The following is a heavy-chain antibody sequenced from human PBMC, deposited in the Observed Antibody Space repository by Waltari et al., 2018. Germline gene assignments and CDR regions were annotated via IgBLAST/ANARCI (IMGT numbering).Heavy chain of an antibody. CDR1: AGSISRFY. D-gene: IGHD2-15*01. CDR2: IYSSGTT. V-gene: IGHV4-4*09. J-gene: IGHJ6*03. Sequence: QVHLQESGPGLVKPSETLSLTCTVPAGSISRFYWSWIRKPPGKGLEWIGHIYSSGTTNYNPSLNSRVTISVDTSQNQFSLRLTSVTAADTAIYYCARDGSAATWADYYYMDVWGKGTTVTVSS. CDR3: ARDGSAATWADYYYMDV.